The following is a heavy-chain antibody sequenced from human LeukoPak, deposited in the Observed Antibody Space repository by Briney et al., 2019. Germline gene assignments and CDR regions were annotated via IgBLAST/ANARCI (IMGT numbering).Heavy chain of an antibody. J-gene: IGHJ3*02. Sequence: GGSLRLSCAASGFTFSSYSMNWVRQAPGKGLEWVSYISSSSSTIYYADSVKGRFTISRDNAKNSLYLQMSSLRAEDTAVYYCASKTLIVATSDAFDIWGQGTMVTVSS. V-gene: IGHV3-48*01. CDR1: GFTFSSYS. CDR2: ISSSSSTI. D-gene: IGHD2-15*01. CDR3: ASKTLIVATSDAFDI.